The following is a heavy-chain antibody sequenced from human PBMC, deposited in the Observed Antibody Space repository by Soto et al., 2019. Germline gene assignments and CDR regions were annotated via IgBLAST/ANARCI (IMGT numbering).Heavy chain of an antibody. CDR3: ARDREDGYKVYYGMDV. CDR2: IYTSASI. D-gene: IGHD5-12*01. CDR1: GADINTYS. V-gene: IGHV4-4*07. J-gene: IGHJ6*02. Sequence: SETLSLTCSVSGADINTYSWTWIRQPAGKGLEWIGRIYTSASINYNPSLKGRVTLSVDTSTNQVSLRLASVTAADTDIYYCARDREDGYKVYYGMDVWGQGTTVTVSS.